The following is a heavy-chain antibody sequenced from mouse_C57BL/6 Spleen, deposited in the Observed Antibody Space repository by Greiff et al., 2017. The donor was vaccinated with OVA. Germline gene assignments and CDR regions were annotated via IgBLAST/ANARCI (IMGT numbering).Heavy chain of an antibody. J-gene: IGHJ4*01. D-gene: IGHD1-1*01. V-gene: IGHV1-26*01. Sequence: EVQLQQSGPELVKPGASVKISCKASGYTFTDYYMNWVKQSHGKSLEWIGDINPNNGGTSYNQKFKGKATLTVDKSSSTAYMELRSLTSEDSAVYYCAKFLITTVVATDAMDYWGQGTSVTVSS. CDR1: GYTFTDYY. CDR2: INPNNGGT. CDR3: AKFLITTVVATDAMDY.